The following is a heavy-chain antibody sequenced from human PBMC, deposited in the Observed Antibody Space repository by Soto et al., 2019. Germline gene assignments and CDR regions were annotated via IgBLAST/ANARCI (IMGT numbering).Heavy chain of an antibody. CDR2: VFHMGDT. J-gene: IGHJ4*02. D-gene: IGHD7-27*01. CDR1: GDSISSSVW. CDR3: ARKAWVRFDY. V-gene: IGHV4-4*02. Sequence: QVRMQESGPGLVKPSGTLSPTCAVSGDSISSSVWWTWVRQPPGKGLEWFGEVFHMGDTYFNPSLRSGVAMSVDKSTNEFSLKVTSVTAADTAIYYCARKAWVRFDYWGQGALVTVSS.